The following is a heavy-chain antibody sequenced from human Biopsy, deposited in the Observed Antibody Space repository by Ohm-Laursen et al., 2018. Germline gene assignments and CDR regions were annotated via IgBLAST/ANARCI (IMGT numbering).Heavy chain of an antibody. Sequence: SDTLSLTCAVSGDSISSYYWSWIRQPPGKGLQWIGYVFYTGSTDYNPSLQSRVTISVDTSKNHFSLMLRSVTPADTAMYYCVRDRGYYSDRTVPGYLDLWGRGTLVTVSS. CDR2: VFYTGST. CDR3: VRDRGYYSDRTVPGYLDL. CDR1: GDSISSYY. J-gene: IGHJ2*01. V-gene: IGHV4-59*01. D-gene: IGHD3-22*01.